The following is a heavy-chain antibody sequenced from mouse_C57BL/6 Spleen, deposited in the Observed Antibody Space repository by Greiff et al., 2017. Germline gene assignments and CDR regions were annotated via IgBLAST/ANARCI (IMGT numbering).Heavy chain of an antibody. V-gene: IGHV1-69*01. Sequence: QVQLKQPGAELVMPGASVQLSCKASGYTFTSYWLHWVKQRPGQGLEWIGEIDPSDSYTNYNQKFKGKSTLTVDKSSSAAYMQLSSLTSEDSAVYYCALYYYGSSYNYAMDYWGQGTSVTVSS. CDR2: IDPSDSYT. J-gene: IGHJ4*01. CDR3: ALYYYGSSYNYAMDY. D-gene: IGHD1-1*01. CDR1: GYTFTSYW.